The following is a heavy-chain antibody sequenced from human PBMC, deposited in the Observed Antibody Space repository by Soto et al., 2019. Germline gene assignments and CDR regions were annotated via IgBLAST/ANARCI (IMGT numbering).Heavy chain of an antibody. J-gene: IGHJ6*02. CDR3: ARDGYSYGGRYYGMDV. CDR2: IYYSGST. V-gene: IGHV4-31*03. CDR1: GGSISSGGYY. D-gene: IGHD5-18*01. Sequence: PSETLSLTCTVSGGSISSGGYYWSWIRQHPGKGLEWIGYIYYSGSTYYNPSLKSRVTISVDTSKNQFSLKLSSVTAADTAVYYCARDGYSYGGRYYGMDVWGQGTTVT.